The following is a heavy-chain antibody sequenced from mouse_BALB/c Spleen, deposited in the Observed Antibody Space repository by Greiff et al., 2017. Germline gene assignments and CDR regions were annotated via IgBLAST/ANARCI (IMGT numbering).Heavy chain of an antibody. V-gene: IGHV5-17*02. J-gene: IGHJ2*01. Sequence: EVQGVESGGGLVQPGGSRKLSCAASGFTFSSFGMHWVRQAPEKGLEWVAYISSGSSTIYYADTVKGRFTISRDNPKNTLFLQMTSLRSEDTAMYYCARSRDGYYPFDYWGQGTTLTVSS. CDR2: ISSGSSTI. CDR3: ARSRDGYYPFDY. CDR1: GFTFSSFG. D-gene: IGHD2-3*01.